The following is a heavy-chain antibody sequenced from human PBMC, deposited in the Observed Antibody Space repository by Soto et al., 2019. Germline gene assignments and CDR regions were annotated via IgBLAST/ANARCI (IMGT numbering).Heavy chain of an antibody. CDR3: ARLYSSYLFG. D-gene: IGHD6-6*01. CDR2: TYYSGRT. V-gene: IGHV4-39*01. Sequence: QLQLQESGPGLVKPSETLSLTCTVSGGSISSSTYYWGWVRQPPGKGLEWIGSTYYSGRTYYNPSPKSRVTISVDAPKNQVALKLSSVTAAGTAVCYCARLYSSYLFGWGQGTLVTVSS. CDR1: GGSISSSTYY. J-gene: IGHJ4*02.